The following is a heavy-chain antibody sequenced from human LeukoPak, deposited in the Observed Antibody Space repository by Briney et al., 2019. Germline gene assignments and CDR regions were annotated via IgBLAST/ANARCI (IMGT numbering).Heavy chain of an antibody. CDR1: GFTFSSYA. J-gene: IGHJ3*02. CDR2: ISGSGGST. Sequence: GGSLRLSCAASGFTFSSYAMSWVRQAPGKGLEWVSAISGSGGSTYYADSVKGRFTISRDNSKNTLYLQMNSLRAEDTAVYYCARKQGGVLRFLEWLSGAFDIWGQGTMVTVSS. D-gene: IGHD3-3*01. V-gene: IGHV3-23*01. CDR3: ARKQGGVLRFLEWLSGAFDI.